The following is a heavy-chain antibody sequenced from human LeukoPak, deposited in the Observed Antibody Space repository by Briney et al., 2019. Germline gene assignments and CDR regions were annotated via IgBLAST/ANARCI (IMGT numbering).Heavy chain of an antibody. D-gene: IGHD6-13*01. J-gene: IGHJ5*02. CDR2: ISSSSSYI. CDR1: GFTFSSYE. V-gene: IGHV3-21*01. CDR3: ARDYEAAAGIVDWFDP. Sequence: GGSLRLSCAASGFTFSSYEMNWVRQAPGKGLEWVSSISSSSSYIYYADSVKGRFTISRDNAKNSLYLQMNSLRAEDTAVYYCARDYEAAAGIVDWFDPWGQGTLVTVSS.